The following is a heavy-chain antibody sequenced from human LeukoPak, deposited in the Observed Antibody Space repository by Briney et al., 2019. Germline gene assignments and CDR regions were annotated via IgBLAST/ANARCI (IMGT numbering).Heavy chain of an antibody. Sequence: PGGSPRLSCSASGFTFSDYDMNWVRQAPGKGLEWVSSISGLSTHIYYGDSVKGRFSISRDNAKNSVYLQMNSLGVEDTAIYYCGRAFPPLRTSSAGDLWGQGILVTVSS. J-gene: IGHJ4*02. CDR1: GFTFSDYD. V-gene: IGHV3-69-1*02. CDR2: ISGLSTHI. D-gene: IGHD3-16*01. CDR3: GRAFPPLRTSSAGDL.